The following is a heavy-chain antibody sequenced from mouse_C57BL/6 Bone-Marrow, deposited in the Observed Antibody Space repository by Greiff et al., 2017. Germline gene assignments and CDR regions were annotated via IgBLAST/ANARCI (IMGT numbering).Heavy chain of an antibody. D-gene: IGHD1-1*01. V-gene: IGHV1-55*01. J-gene: IGHJ1*03. CDR2: IYPGSGRT. CDR1: GYTFTSYW. CDR3: SRGIATVVAPYWYFDV. Sequence: QVQLQQPGAELVKPGASVKMSCKASGYTFTSYWITWVKQRPGQGLAWIGDIYPGSGRTNYNEKFKSKATLTVDTSSRTAYMQLSSLTSEDSAVYYCSRGIATVVAPYWYFDVWGTGTTVTVAS.